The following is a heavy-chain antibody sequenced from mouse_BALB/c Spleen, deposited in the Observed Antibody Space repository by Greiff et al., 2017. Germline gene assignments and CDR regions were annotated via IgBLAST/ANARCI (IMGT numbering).Heavy chain of an antibody. CDR3: ARHTSTMITFAY. Sequence: DVMLVESGGGLVQPGGSLKLSCAASGFTFSSYTMSWVRQTPEKRLEWVAYISNGGGSTYYPDTVKGRFTISRDNAKNTPYLQMSSLKSEDTAMYYCARHTSTMITFAYWGQGTLVTVSA. V-gene: IGHV5-12-2*01. CDR2: ISNGGGST. D-gene: IGHD2-4*01. J-gene: IGHJ3*01. CDR1: GFTFSSYT.